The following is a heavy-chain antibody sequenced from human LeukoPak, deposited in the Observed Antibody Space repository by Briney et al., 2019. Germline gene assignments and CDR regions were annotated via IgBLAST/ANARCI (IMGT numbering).Heavy chain of an antibody. CDR1: GYTFTSYD. V-gene: IGHV1-8*01. Sequence: GSVKASCEASGYTFTSYDINWVRQATGQGLEWMGWMNPNSGNTGYAQKFQGRVTMTRNTSISTAYMELSSLRSEDTAVYHCARGVGYCSGGSCYRWFDPWGQGTLVTVSS. CDR2: MNPNSGNT. CDR3: ARGVGYCSGGSCYRWFDP. D-gene: IGHD2-15*01. J-gene: IGHJ5*02.